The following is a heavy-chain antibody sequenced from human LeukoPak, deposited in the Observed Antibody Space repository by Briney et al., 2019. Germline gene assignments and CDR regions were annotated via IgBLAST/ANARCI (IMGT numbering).Heavy chain of an antibody. Sequence: PGGSLRLSCAASGFTFSSYSMNWVRQAPGKGLEWVSSISSSSSYIYYADSVKGRFTISRDNSKNTLYLQMNSLRAEDTAVYYCAKVRGSYFSAFDYWGQGTLVTVSS. J-gene: IGHJ4*02. CDR1: GFTFSSYS. CDR2: ISSSSSYI. CDR3: AKVRGSYFSAFDY. D-gene: IGHD1-26*01. V-gene: IGHV3-21*04.